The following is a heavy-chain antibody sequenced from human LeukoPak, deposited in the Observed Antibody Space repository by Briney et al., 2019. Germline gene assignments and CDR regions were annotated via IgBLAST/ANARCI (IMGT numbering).Heavy chain of an antibody. CDR1: GGSISSYY. J-gene: IGHJ3*02. D-gene: IGHD2-15*01. CDR3: ARSVKVVVAACDAFDI. Sequence: SETLSLTCTVSGGSISSYYWSWIRQPPGRGLEWIGYIHYSGSTNYNPSLKSRVTISVDTSKNQFSLKLSSVTAADTAVYYCARSVKVVVAACDAFDIWGQGTMVTVSS. CDR2: IHYSGST. V-gene: IGHV4-59*12.